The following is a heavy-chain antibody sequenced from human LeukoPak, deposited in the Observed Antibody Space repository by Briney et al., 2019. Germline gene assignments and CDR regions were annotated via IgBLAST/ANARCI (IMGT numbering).Heavy chain of an antibody. Sequence: GGSLRLSCAASGFTFSSYGMHWVRQAPGKGLEWVAVISYDGSNKYYADSVKGRFTISRDNSKNTLYLQMNSLRAEDTAVYYCARDPYSGVSAAPNYWGQGTLVTVSS. D-gene: IGHD1-26*01. CDR2: ISYDGSNK. J-gene: IGHJ4*02. CDR3: ARDPYSGVSAAPNY. CDR1: GFTFSSYG. V-gene: IGHV3-30*03.